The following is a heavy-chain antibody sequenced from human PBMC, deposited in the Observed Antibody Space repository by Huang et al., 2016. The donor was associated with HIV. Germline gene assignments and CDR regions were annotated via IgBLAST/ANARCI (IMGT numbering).Heavy chain of an antibody. CDR2: ISYDAKTK. CDR3: AKGGSAAAVLDF. V-gene: IGHV3-30*18. J-gene: IGHJ4*02. D-gene: IGHD6-13*01. Sequence: QVQLVESGGGVVQPGRSLRISFAASGFTFSSYGMHWVRQAPGKGLEGVAVISYDAKTKHYADSVKGRFSISRDNSKTTVYLQLNSLRLEDTAVYYCAKGGSAAAVLDFWGQGTLVTVSS. CDR1: GFTFSSYG.